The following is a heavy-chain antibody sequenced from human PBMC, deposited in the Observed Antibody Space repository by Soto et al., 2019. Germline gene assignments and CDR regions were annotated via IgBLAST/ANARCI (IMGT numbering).Heavy chain of an antibody. V-gene: IGHV1-8*01. CDR3: AKVKDIVVVSASIVGHGYFDY. CDR1: GYPFTSYD. J-gene: IGHJ4*02. D-gene: IGHD2-2*02. Sequence: ASVKVSCKASGYPFTSYDINWVRQATGQGLEWMGWMNPNSGNTGYAQKFQGRVTMTRNTSISTAYMELNSLRADDTAVYYCAKVKDIVVVSASIVGHGYFDYWGQGILVTVSS. CDR2: MNPNSGNT.